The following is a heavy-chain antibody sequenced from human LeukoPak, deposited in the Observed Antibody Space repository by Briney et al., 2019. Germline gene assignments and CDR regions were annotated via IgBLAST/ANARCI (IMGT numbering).Heavy chain of an antibody. Sequence: GGSLRLSCAASGFTFSSYWMSWVRQAPGKGLEWVSNISGSGRGGATYYADSVKGRFTISRDNSKNTLYLQMDSLRAEDTAVYYCAKSGLNRFDYWGQGTLVTVSS. D-gene: IGHD2-15*01. CDR1: GFTFSSYW. CDR2: ISGSGRGGAT. J-gene: IGHJ4*02. V-gene: IGHV3-23*01. CDR3: AKSGLNRFDY.